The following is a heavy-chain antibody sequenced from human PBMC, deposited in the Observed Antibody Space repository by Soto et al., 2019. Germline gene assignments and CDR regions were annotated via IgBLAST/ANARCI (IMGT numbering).Heavy chain of an antibody. D-gene: IGHD5-12*01. CDR1: GGTFSSYA. Sequence: QVQLVQSGAEVKKPGSSVKVSCKASGGTFSSYAISWVRQAPGQGLEWMGGIIPIFGTAKYAQKFQGRVTITADESTMTAYMELSSLRSEDTAVYYCASLVRGYSGTGDYWGQGTLVTVSS. CDR3: ASLVRGYSGTGDY. J-gene: IGHJ4*02. V-gene: IGHV1-69*12. CDR2: IIPIFGTA.